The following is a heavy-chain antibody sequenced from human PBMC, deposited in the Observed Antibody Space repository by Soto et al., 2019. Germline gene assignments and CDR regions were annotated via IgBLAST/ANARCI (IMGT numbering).Heavy chain of an antibody. Sequence: SETLSLTCTVSGGSISSYYWSWIRQPPGKGLEWIGYIYYSGSTNYNPSLKSRVTIPVDTSKNQFSLKLSSVTAADTAVYYCARELYGSGSYEWFDPWAREPWSPSTQ. CDR3: ARELYGSGSYEWFDP. CDR1: GGSISSYY. CDR2: IYYSGST. J-gene: IGHJ5*02. D-gene: IGHD3-10*01. V-gene: IGHV4-59*01.